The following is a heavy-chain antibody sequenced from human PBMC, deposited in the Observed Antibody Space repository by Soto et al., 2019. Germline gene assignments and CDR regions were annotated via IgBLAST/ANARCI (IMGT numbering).Heavy chain of an antibody. CDR3: ARNHCSGGSCYYYYYYGMDV. Sequence: QVPLVQSGAEVKKPGASVKVSCKASGYTFTSYGISWVRQAPGQGLEWMGWISAYNGNTNYAQKLQGRVTMTTDTSTSTAYMELRSLRSDDTAVYYCARNHCSGGSCYYYYYYGMDVWGQGTTVTVSS. D-gene: IGHD2-15*01. V-gene: IGHV1-18*04. CDR1: GYTFTSYG. J-gene: IGHJ6*02. CDR2: ISAYNGNT.